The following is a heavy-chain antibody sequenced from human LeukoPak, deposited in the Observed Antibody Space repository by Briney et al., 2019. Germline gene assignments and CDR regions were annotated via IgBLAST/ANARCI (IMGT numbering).Heavy chain of an antibody. CDR1: GFTFSSYG. J-gene: IGHJ4*02. CDR2: ISYDGSNK. V-gene: IGHV3-30*03. D-gene: IGHD2-15*01. CDR3: ARLWTVDCSGGSCYRKKNFDY. Sequence: GGSLRLSCAASGFTFSSYGMHWVRQAPGKGLEWVAVISYDGSNKYYADSVKGRFTISRDNSKNTLYLQMNSLRAEDTAVYYCARLWTVDCSGGSCYRKKNFDYWGQGTLVTVSS.